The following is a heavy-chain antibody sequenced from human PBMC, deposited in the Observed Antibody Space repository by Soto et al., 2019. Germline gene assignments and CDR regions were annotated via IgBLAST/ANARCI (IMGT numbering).Heavy chain of an antibody. CDR2: FDPEDGET. D-gene: IGHD2-15*01. CDR3: ATIRPRYCSRGSCYDFDY. Sequence: ASVKVSCKVSGYTLTELSMHWVRQAPGKGLEWMGGFDPEDGETIYAQKFQGRVTMTEDTSTDTAYMELSSLRSEDTAVYYCATIRPRYCSRGSCYDFDYWGQGILLSVSS. CDR1: GYTLTELS. J-gene: IGHJ4*02. V-gene: IGHV1-24*01.